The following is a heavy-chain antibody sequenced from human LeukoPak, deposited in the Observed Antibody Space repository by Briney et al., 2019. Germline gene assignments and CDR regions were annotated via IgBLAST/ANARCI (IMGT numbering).Heavy chain of an antibody. D-gene: IGHD3-22*01. J-gene: IGHJ3*02. Sequence: AASVKVSCKASGYTFTSYYMHWVRQAPGQGLEWMGIINPSGGSTSYAQKFQGRVTMTRDTSTSTVYMELSSLRSDDTAVYYCAREKSNGITMIVVVSDAFDIWGQGTMVTVSS. V-gene: IGHV1-46*01. CDR3: AREKSNGITMIVVVSDAFDI. CDR2: INPSGGST. CDR1: GYTFTSYY.